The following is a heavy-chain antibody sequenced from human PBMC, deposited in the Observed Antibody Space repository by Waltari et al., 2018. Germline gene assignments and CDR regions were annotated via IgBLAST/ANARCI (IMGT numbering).Heavy chain of an antibody. Sequence: QVQLVQSGAEVKQPGASVKVSCKASGGTFGTYAITWVRQAPGQGLEWMGGFIPIFGTPNYAPNFQCIVTVSADPSTSTAYLEVRRLISEDTAVYYCAKREIGYAFDIWGHGTMVTVSS. J-gene: IGHJ3*02. CDR2: FIPIFGTP. D-gene: IGHD1-26*01. V-gene: IGHV1-69*12. CDR1: GGTFGTYA. CDR3: AKREIGYAFDI.